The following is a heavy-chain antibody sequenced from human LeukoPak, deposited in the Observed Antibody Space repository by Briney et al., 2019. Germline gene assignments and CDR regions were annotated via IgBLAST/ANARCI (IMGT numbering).Heavy chain of an antibody. CDR2: ISISSSYI. D-gene: IGHD5-12*01. CDR3: ARRNRGYSGYDYYYYYYMDV. J-gene: IGHJ6*03. Sequence: GGSLRLSCAASGFTFSSYSMNWVRQAPGKGLEWVSSISISSSYIYYADSVKGRFTLSRDNAKNSLYLQMNSLRAEDTAVYYCARRNRGYSGYDYYYYYYMDVWGKGTTVTVSS. CDR1: GFTFSSYS. V-gene: IGHV3-21*01.